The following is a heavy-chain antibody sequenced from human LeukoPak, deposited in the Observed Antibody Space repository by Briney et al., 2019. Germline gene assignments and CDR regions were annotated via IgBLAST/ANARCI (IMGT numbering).Heavy chain of an antibody. D-gene: IGHD1-26*01. V-gene: IGHV3-53*01. CDR2: IYSGGST. CDR3: ARGPGGSYYYFDY. CDR1: GFTFSSYA. Sequence: PGGSLRLSCAASGFTFSSYAMSWVRQAPGKGLEWVSVIYSGGSTYYADSVKGRFTISRDNSKNTLYLQMNSLRAEDTAVYYCARGPGGSYYYFDYWGQGTLVTVSS. J-gene: IGHJ4*02.